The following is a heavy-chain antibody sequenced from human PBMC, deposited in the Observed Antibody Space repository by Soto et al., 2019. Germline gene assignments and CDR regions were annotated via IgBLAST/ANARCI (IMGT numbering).Heavy chain of an antibody. Sequence: GSLRLSCAASGXTFTIQPMSWVRQAPGKGLEWVAGISNSGSLTYSADSVKGRFTISRDNPKKTLYLQMHSLRAEDTAVYFCVKDQLALEGTFDYWGQGTLGTVSS. D-gene: IGHD1-1*01. CDR2: ISNSGSLT. V-gene: IGHV3-23*01. CDR1: GXTFTIQP. CDR3: VKDQLALEGTFDY. J-gene: IGHJ4*02.